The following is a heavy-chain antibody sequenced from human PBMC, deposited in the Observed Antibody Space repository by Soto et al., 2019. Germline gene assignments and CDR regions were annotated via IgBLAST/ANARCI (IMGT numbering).Heavy chain of an antibody. CDR2: ISSSGSTI. V-gene: IGHV3-11*01. CDR1: GFTFSDYY. CDR3: ARDSDPAGYRKGLFDY. D-gene: IGHD3-22*01. J-gene: IGHJ4*02. Sequence: QVQLVESGGGLVKPGGSLRLSCAASGFTFSDYYMSWIRQAPGKGLEWVSYISSSGSTIYYADSVKGRLTISRDNAKNSLYLQMNSLRAADTSVYYCARDSDPAGYRKGLFDYWGQGTLVTVSS.